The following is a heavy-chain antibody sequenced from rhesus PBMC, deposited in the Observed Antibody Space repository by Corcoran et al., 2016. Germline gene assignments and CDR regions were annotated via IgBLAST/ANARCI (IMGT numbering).Heavy chain of an antibody. CDR1: GFTFSNFW. V-gene: IGHV3-16*02. CDR2: IKKKDDGETA. CDR3: TRGGSGWSGYFDY. Sequence: EVQLVESGGGLVQPGGSLRLSCAASGFTFSNFWMSWVRQSQGKGLDWVGRIKKKDDGETAAYSESGKGRFTISRYDSKNTLYLQMNSLKTEDTAVYYCTRGGSGWSGYFDYWGQGVLVTVSS. J-gene: IGHJ4*01. D-gene: IGHD6S26*01.